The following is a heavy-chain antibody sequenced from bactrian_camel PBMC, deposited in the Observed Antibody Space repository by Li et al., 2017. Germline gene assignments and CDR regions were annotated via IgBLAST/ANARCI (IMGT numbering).Heavy chain of an antibody. CDR1: AYTGSRQC. CDR2: AASDAPTK. J-gene: IGHJ4*01. V-gene: IGHV3S1*01. Sequence: QLVESGGGSVQTGGSLRLSCAVSAYTGSRQCIAWFRQAPGKGLEWVSTAASDAPTKYYADSVKGRFTISRDNAENTLYLQMSSLKTEDTAMYYCTREDPGAGRADWGQGTQVTVS. CDR3: TREDPGAGRAD. D-gene: IGHD6*01.